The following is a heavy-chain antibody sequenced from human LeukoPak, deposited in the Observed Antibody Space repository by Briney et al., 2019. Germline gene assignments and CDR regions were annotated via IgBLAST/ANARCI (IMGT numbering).Heavy chain of an antibody. D-gene: IGHD6-19*01. V-gene: IGHV3-48*03. CDR1: GFQFSAYG. Sequence: PGGSLRLSCRASGFQFSAYGLNWVRQSPGKGLQWISYISSTGTIIYYGDSVKGRFTISRDNAKNSLYLQMNSLRAEDTALYYCARAGILGAVAGRLDYWGQGTLVTVSS. J-gene: IGHJ4*02. CDR2: ISSTGTII. CDR3: ARAGILGAVAGRLDY.